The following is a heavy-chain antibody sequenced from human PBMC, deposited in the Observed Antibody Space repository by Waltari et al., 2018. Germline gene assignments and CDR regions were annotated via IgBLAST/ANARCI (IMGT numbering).Heavy chain of an antibody. V-gene: IGHV4-59*01. CDR1: VGSISSYY. D-gene: IGHD2-15*01. CDR2: SYYSGST. J-gene: IGHJ3*02. CDR3: ARDPGGRLDAFDI. Sequence: QLQLQESGPGLVKPSETLSLTCTVSVGSISSYYCSWIRQAPGQGLEWIGYSYYSGSTNYNPSLKSRVTRSVDTSKNQFVLKLSSVTAADTAVYYCARDPGGRLDAFDIWGQGTMVTVSS.